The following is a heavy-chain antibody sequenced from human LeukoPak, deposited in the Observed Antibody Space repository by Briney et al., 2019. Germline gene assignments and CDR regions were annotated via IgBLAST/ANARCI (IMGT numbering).Heavy chain of an antibody. CDR3: ARDRGETGELYYFDY. CDR2: ISTYNGNT. V-gene: IGHV1-18*01. J-gene: IGHJ4*02. Sequence: ASVKVSCKASGYXFTNYGISWVRQAPGQGREWLGWISTYNGNTNYAQKFQGRVTMTTDTSTSTAYMELRILRSDDTAVYYCARDRGETGELYYFDYWGQGTLVTVSS. CDR1: GYXFTNYG. D-gene: IGHD7-27*01.